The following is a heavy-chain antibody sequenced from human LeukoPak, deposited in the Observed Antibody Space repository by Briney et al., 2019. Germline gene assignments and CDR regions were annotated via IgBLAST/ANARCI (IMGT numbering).Heavy chain of an antibody. D-gene: IGHD3-9*01. CDR1: GYIFTTYA. CDR3: ARAPYDILTGYSLNWFDP. Sequence: GASVKVSCKASGYIFTTYAMHWVRQAPGQRLEWMGWINGDNGNTKYSQKFQGRVTITMDTSAYTAYMELRSLRSEDTAVYYCARAPYDILTGYSLNWFDPWGQGTLVTVSS. CDR2: INGDNGNT. J-gene: IGHJ5*02. V-gene: IGHV1-3*01.